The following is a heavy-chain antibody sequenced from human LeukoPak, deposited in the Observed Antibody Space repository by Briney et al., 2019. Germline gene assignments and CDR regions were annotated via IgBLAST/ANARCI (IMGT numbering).Heavy chain of an antibody. D-gene: IGHD2-2*01. Sequence: GGSLRLSCAASGFTFSNYAMNWVRQAPGKGLEWVSGISGSGDSTDYADSVSGRFTISRDNSKNTLYLQMNSLRAEDTAIFYCAKDPRYCTRTSCWTDAFDIWGQGTMVTVSS. V-gene: IGHV3-23*01. CDR1: GFTFSNYA. J-gene: IGHJ3*02. CDR2: ISGSGDST. CDR3: AKDPRYCTRTSCWTDAFDI.